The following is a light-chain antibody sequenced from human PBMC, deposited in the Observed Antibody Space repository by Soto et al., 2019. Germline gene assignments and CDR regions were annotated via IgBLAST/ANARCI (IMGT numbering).Light chain of an antibody. V-gene: IGKV3-20*01. CDR3: QHYGVSPRT. Sequence: EIVLTQSPGTLSLSPGESATLSCRASHSLGTNFLAWFQQKPGQAPRLLIYCASTRATGIPDRFSGSGSGTDFTLTITRLEPEDSAVYYCQHYGVSPRTFGQGTKVQIK. J-gene: IGKJ1*01. CDR1: HSLGTNF. CDR2: CAS.